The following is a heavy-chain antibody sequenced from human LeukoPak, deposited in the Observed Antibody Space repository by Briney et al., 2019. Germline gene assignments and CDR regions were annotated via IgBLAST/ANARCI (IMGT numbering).Heavy chain of an antibody. D-gene: IGHD6-13*01. J-gene: IGHJ6*02. CDR1: GYTFTSYG. Sequence: SVKVSCKASGYTFTSYGISWVRQAPGQGLEWMGGIIPIFGTANYAQKFQGRVTITADESTSTAYMELSSLRSKDTAVYYCATSHDYSSSWYSGRHYYGMDVWGQGTTVTVSS. CDR3: ATSHDYSSSWYSGRHYYGMDV. CDR2: IIPIFGTA. V-gene: IGHV1-69*13.